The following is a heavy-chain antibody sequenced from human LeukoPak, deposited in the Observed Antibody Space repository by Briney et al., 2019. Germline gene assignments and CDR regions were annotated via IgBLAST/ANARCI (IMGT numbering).Heavy chain of an antibody. J-gene: IGHJ4*02. D-gene: IGHD3-9*01. CDR1: GYSISSGYY. V-gene: IGHV4-38-2*01. Sequence: PSETLSLTCAVSGYSISSGYYWGWIRQPPGKGLEWIGSIYRSGSTYYNPSLKSRVTISVDTSKNQFSLKLSSVTAADTAVCYCARQDYDILSARFDYWGQGTLVTVSS. CDR2: IYRSGST. CDR3: ARQDYDILSARFDY.